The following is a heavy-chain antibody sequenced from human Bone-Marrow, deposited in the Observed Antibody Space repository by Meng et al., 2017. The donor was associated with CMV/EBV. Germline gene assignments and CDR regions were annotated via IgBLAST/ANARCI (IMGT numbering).Heavy chain of an antibody. CDR1: GGTFTSSS. CDR3: ARGPRIIVGGVIIWPLED. J-gene: IGHJ4*02. Sequence: SVKVSCKASGGTFTSSSLMWVRQAPGQGLEWMGGITPVFETADYAQKFGDRVSITMDDSATTAYMEMTSLGSEDTAVYFCARGPRIIVGGVIIWPLEDWGQGTLVTVSS. CDR2: ITPVFETA. D-gene: IGHD3-10*01. V-gene: IGHV1-69*05.